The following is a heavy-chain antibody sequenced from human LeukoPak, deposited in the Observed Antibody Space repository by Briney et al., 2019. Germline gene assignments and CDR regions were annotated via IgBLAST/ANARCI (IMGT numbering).Heavy chain of an antibody. CDR3: ARGAYSSSWNCEH. V-gene: IGHV3-7*01. CDR2: IKEDGGEK. J-gene: IGHJ1*01. D-gene: IGHD6-13*01. Sequence: GGSLKLSCVASGLTLSSHWMTWVRQAPGKGPEWVANIKEDGGEKYYVDSVRGRFTISRDNGKNSLYLQMNSLRVEDTGVYYCARGAYSSSWNCEHWGQGTLVTVSS. CDR1: GLTLSSHW.